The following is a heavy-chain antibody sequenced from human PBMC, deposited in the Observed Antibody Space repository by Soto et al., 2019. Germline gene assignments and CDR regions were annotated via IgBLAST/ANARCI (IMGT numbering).Heavy chain of an antibody. CDR3: TTRGYDYYYGMDV. D-gene: IGHD5-12*01. Sequence: EVQLLESGGGLVQPGGSLRLSCAASGFTFSSYAMSWVRQAPGKGLEWVSAISGSGGSTYYADSVKGRFTISRDNSKNTLYLQMNSLKTEDTAVYYCTTRGYDYYYGMDVWGQGTTVTVSS. CDR2: ISGSGGST. V-gene: IGHV3-23*01. CDR1: GFTFSSYA. J-gene: IGHJ6*02.